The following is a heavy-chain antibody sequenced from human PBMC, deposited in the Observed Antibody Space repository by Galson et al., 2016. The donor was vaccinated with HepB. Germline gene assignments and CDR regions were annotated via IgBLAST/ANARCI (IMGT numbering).Heavy chain of an antibody. CDR3: AREPFISPCDY. CDR2: LHEDGRAT. Sequence: SLRLSCAASGFTFSSYGMVWVRQAPGEGLEWVADLHEDGRATNYVDSVKGRFTISRDNVKNSLYLQMNSLRVEDTAVYFCAREPFISPCDYWGPGTLVTVSA. D-gene: IGHD2/OR15-2a*01. CDR1: GFTFSSYG. V-gene: IGHV3-7*03. J-gene: IGHJ4*02.